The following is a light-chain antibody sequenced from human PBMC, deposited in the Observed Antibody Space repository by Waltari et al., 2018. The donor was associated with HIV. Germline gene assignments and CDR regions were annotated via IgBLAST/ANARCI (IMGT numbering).Light chain of an antibody. CDR3: QAWDSSTVV. Sequence: SYDLTQPPSVSVSPGQTASITCSGEKLGDKYACWYQQKPGQSPVLVIYQDRKRPSGIPERFSGSNSGNTATLTISGIQAMDEADYYCQAWDSSTVVFGGRTKLTVL. CDR2: QDR. CDR1: KLGDKY. V-gene: IGLV3-1*01. J-gene: IGLJ2*01.